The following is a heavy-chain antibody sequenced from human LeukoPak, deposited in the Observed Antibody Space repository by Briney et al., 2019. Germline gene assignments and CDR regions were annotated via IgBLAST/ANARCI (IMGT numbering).Heavy chain of an antibody. D-gene: IGHD4-23*01. CDR3: ARDPDYGGNLWKGAEYFQH. CDR2: IIPIFGTA. Sequence: ASVKVSCKASGYTFTSNYIHWVRQAPGQGLEWMGGIIPIFGTANYAQKFQGRVTITADESTSTAYMELSSLRSEDTAVYYCARDPDYGGNLWKGAEYFQHRGQGTLVTVSS. V-gene: IGHV1-69*13. CDR1: GYTFTSNY. J-gene: IGHJ1*01.